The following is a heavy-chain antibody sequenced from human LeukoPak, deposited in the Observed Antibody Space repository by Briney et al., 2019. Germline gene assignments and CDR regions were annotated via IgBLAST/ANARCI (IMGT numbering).Heavy chain of an antibody. D-gene: IGHD1-26*01. CDR2: ISGSGYAI. J-gene: IGHJ4*02. V-gene: IGHV3-11*01. CDR3: ARLSGTYSRGGDH. Sequence: PGGSPRLSCTASGFTFSDFHMSWIRQAPGKGLEWVSHISGSGYAIHHPGSVKGRFTISRDNAKNSLYLQMNSLRVEDSAVYYCARLSGTYSRGGDHWGQGTLVTVSS. CDR1: GFTFSDFH.